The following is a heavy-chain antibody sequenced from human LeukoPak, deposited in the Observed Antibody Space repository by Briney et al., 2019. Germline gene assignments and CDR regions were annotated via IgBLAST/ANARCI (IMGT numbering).Heavy chain of an antibody. V-gene: IGHV3-15*01. J-gene: IGHJ4*02. CDR1: GFTFSNAW. D-gene: IGHD3-22*01. Sequence: GGSLRLSCAASGFTFSNAWMSWVRQAPGKGLEWVGRIKSKTDGGTTDYAAPVKGRFTISRDDSKNTLYLQMNSLKTEDTAVYYCTTEVTMIVVVPGYWGQGTLVTVSS. CDR2: IKSKTDGGTT. CDR3: TTEVTMIVVVPGY.